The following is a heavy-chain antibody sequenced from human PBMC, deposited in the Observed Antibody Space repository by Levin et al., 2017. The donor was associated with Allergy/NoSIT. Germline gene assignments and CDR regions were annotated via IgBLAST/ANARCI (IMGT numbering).Heavy chain of an antibody. V-gene: IGHV3-30*04. J-gene: IGHJ3*02. Sequence: GGSLRLSCAASGFTFSSYAMHWVRQAPGKGLEWVAVISYDGSNKYYADSVKGRFTISRDNSKNTLYLQMNSLRAEDTAVYYCARRDYDAFDIWGQGTMVTVSS. CDR3: ARRDYDAFDI. D-gene: IGHD3/OR15-3a*01. CDR1: GFTFSSYA. CDR2: ISYDGSNK.